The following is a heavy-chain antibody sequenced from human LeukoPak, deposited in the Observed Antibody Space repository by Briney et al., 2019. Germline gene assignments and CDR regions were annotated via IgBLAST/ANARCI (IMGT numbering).Heavy chain of an antibody. CDR2: ISYDGSNK. Sequence: QTGGSLRLSCAASGFTFSSYAMHWVRQAPGKGLEWVAVISYDGSNKYYADSVKGRFTISRDNSKNTLYPQMNSLRAEDTAVYYCARGDPDPAAPLDYWGQGTLVTVSS. CDR3: ARGDPDPAAPLDY. D-gene: IGHD2-2*01. CDR1: GFTFSSYA. J-gene: IGHJ4*02. V-gene: IGHV3-30*04.